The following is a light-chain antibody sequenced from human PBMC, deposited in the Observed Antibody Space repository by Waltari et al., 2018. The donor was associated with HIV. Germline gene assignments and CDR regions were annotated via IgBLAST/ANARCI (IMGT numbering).Light chain of an antibody. CDR1: STYVGHYDY. V-gene: IGLV2-14*01. CDR2: EVS. Sequence: QSALTQPASVSGSPGQSITLSCTGTSTYVGHYDYVSGYRQHPGTAPKLIIYEVSNRPSGVSNRFSGSKSVNTASLTISGLQAEDEADYYCSSYTTRSTVIFGGGTKLTVL. CDR3: SSYTTRSTVI. J-gene: IGLJ2*01.